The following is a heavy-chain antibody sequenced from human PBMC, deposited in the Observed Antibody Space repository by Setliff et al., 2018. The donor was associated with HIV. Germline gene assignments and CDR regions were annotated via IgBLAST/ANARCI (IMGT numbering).Heavy chain of an antibody. Sequence: NPSETLSLTCTVSGGSISTSNYYWGWVRQPPGKGLEWVGNVDYTGSTYYNPSLKSRVTISVDTSKNQFSLRLNSVTAADTAVYYCARQGNIVVVTSFDYWGQGTLVTVSS. CDR2: VDYTGST. V-gene: IGHV4-39*07. CDR1: GGSISTSNYY. J-gene: IGHJ4*02. D-gene: IGHD2-21*02. CDR3: ARQGNIVVVTSFDY.